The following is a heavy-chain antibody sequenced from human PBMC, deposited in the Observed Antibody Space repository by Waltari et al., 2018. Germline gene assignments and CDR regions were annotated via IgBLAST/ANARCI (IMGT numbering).Heavy chain of an antibody. CDR2: VDPEDGEK. V-gene: IGHV1-69-2*01. CDR1: GYTFTDYY. Sequence: EVQLVQSGAEVKKPGATVKISCKVSGYTFTDYYMHWVQQAPGKGLEWMGLVDPEDGEKINAEKFQGRVTITADTSTDTAYMELSSLRSEDTAVYYCATLRIVVVPAATAGWFDPWGQGTLVTVSS. J-gene: IGHJ5*02. CDR3: ATLRIVVVPAATAGWFDP. D-gene: IGHD2-2*01.